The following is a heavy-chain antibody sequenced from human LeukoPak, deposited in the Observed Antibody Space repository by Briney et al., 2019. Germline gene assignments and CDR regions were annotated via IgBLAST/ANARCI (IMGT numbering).Heavy chain of an antibody. D-gene: IGHD1-14*01. V-gene: IGHV4-34*01. CDR2: INHSGST. CDR1: GGSISSYY. Sequence: PSETLSLTCTVSGGSISSYYWSWVRQPPGKGLEWIGEINHSGSTNYNPSLKSRVTISVDTSKNQFSLKLSSVTAADTAVYYCAIRYPRKKYFQHWGQGTLVTVSS. J-gene: IGHJ1*01. CDR3: AIRYPRKKYFQH.